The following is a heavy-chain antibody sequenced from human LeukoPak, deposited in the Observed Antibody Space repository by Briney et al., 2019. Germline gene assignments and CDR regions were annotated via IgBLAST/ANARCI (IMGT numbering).Heavy chain of an antibody. D-gene: IGHD6-19*01. J-gene: IGHJ4*02. Sequence: SETLSLTCTVSGGSISSYYWSWIRQPPGKGLEWIGYIYYSGSTNYNPSLKSRVTISVDTSKNQFSLKLSSVTAADTAVYYCAREDVAGTFGYWGQGTLVTVSS. V-gene: IGHV4-59*01. CDR2: IYYSGST. CDR1: GGSISSYY. CDR3: AREDVAGTFGY.